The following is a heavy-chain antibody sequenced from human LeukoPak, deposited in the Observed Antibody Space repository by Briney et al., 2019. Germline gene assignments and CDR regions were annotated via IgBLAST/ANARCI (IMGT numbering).Heavy chain of an antibody. V-gene: IGHV1-18*01. J-gene: IGHJ3*02. Sequence: ASVKVSCKASGYTFTSYGISWVRQAPGQGLEWMGWISAYNGNTNYAQKLQGRVTMTTDTSTSTAYMELRSLRSDDTAVYYCARVRTVDDDILPGDAFDIWGQGTMVTVSS. CDR1: GYTFTSYG. CDR2: ISAYNGNT. CDR3: ARVRTVDDDILPGDAFDI. D-gene: IGHD3-9*01.